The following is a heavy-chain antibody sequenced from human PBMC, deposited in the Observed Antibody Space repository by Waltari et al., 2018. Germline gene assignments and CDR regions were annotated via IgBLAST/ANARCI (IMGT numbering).Heavy chain of an antibody. CDR3: AKDSPVLMVYAADY. V-gene: IGHV3-23*01. J-gene: IGHJ4*02. D-gene: IGHD2-8*01. CDR2: ISVSGGSK. Sequence: EVQLLESGGGLAQPGGSLTLSCAASGLTFSFYAMNWVRQAPGKGREWVSGISVSGGSKYYADSVKCRFTISRDNSKNTLYLQMNSLRAEDTAVYYCAKDSPVLMVYAADYWGQGTMVTVSS. CDR1: GLTFSFYA.